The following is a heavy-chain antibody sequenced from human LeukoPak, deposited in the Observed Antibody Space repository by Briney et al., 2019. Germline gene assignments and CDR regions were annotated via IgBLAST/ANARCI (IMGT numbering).Heavy chain of an antibody. V-gene: IGHV6-1*01. CDR1: GDSVSSNSAA. D-gene: IGHD1-1*01. Sequence: SQTLSLTCGISGDSVSSNSAAWNWIRQSPSRGLEWLGRTYYRSKWYNEYAESVKSRITINPDASKNQFSLQVNSLTPEDTAVYYCALGRRGYFDYWGQGTLVTVSS. J-gene: IGHJ4*02. CDR3: ALGRRGYFDY. CDR2: TYYRSKWYN.